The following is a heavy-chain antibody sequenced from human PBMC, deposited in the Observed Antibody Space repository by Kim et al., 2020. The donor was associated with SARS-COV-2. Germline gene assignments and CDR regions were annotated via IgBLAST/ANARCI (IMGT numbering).Heavy chain of an antibody. CDR1: GFTFTRSW. CDR3: ARDLTE. J-gene: IGHJ4*02. CDR2: INGDGSST. Sequence: GGSLRLSCEASGFTFTRSWMHWARQIPGKGQEWVSRINGDGSSTRYADSVEGRFIISRDNAKNTLFLQMSSLRVEDTAVYFCARDLTEWGQGTLVTVS. V-gene: IGHV3-74*01.